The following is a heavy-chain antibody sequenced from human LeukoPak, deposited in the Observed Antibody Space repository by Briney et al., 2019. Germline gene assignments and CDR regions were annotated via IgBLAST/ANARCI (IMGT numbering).Heavy chain of an antibody. D-gene: IGHD5-24*01. CDR2: INSDGINT. Sequence: PGGSLRLSCAASGFTFSNYCMHWVRQAPGKGLVWVSRINSDGINTIYADSVKGGFNIYRENAKNRLYLKMNSLRAEDTAVYYCAKPRDGYNWGYFDYWGQGTLVTVSS. V-gene: IGHV3-74*01. J-gene: IGHJ4*02. CDR3: AKPRDGYNWGYFDY. CDR1: GFTFSNYC.